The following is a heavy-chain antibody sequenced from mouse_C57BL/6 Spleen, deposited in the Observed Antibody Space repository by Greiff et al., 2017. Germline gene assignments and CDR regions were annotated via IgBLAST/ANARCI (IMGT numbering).Heavy chain of an antibody. V-gene: IGHV1-81*01. Sequence: QVQLQQSGAELARPGASVKLSCKASGYTFTSYGISWVKQRTGQGLEWIGEIYPRSGNTYYNEKFKGKATLTADKSSSTAYMELRSLTSEDSAVYFCARLDYDYDGAWFADWGQGTLVTVSA. D-gene: IGHD2-4*01. CDR2: IYPRSGNT. CDR1: GYTFTSYG. CDR3: ARLDYDYDGAWFAD. J-gene: IGHJ3*01.